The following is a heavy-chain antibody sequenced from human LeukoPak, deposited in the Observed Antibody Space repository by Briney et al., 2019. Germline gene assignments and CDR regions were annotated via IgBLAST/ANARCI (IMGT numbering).Heavy chain of an antibody. V-gene: IGHV3-53*01. Sequence: GGSLGLSCAASGFTVSSNYMSWVRQAPGKGLEWVSVIYSGGSTYYVDSVKGRFTISRDNSKNTLYLQMNSLRAEDTAVYYCAKVGLSGGYYYYMDVWGKGTTVTVSS. CDR3: AKVGLSGGYYYYMDV. J-gene: IGHJ6*03. CDR1: GFTVSSNY. CDR2: IYSGGST. D-gene: IGHD4-23*01.